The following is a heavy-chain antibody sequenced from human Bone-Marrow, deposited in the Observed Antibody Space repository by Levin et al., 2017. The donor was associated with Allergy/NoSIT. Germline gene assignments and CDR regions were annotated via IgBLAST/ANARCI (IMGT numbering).Heavy chain of an antibody. D-gene: IGHD2-2*01. CDR3: ARAQCTGTSCYLDF. CDR2: TSWNGVST. Sequence: PGGSLRLSCAASGFIFDDYAMHWVRQSPAKGLEWVSLTSWNGVSTFYADSVRGRFTISRDNSKNSLYLQLNRLRAEDTALYYCARAQCTGTSCYLDFWGQGTLVTVSS. J-gene: IGHJ4*02. CDR1: GFIFDDYA. V-gene: IGHV3-43D*04.